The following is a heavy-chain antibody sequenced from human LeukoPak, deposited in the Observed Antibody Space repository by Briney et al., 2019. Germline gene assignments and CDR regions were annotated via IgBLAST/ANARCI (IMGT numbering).Heavy chain of an antibody. D-gene: IGHD6-13*01. Sequence: GGSLRLSCEGSGYTFITFNTYAMSWVRQSPGKGLEWVANIKQDGSEEYYVDSVKGRFTISRDNAKNSLYLQMNSLRAEDTAVYYCARDHGYSSSGSYYFDYWGQGTPVTVSS. V-gene: IGHV3-7*01. CDR2: IKQDGSEE. J-gene: IGHJ4*02. CDR3: ARDHGYSSSGSYYFDY. CDR1: GYTFITFNTYA.